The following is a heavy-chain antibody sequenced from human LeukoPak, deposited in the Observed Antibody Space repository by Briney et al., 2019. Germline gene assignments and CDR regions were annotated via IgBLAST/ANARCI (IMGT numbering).Heavy chain of an antibody. CDR2: INPNSGGT. D-gene: IGHD6-13*01. CDR3: ARAAPSAAAGPIFDY. Sequence: ASVKVSCKASGYTFTGYYMHWVRQAPGQGLEWMGWINPNSGGTNYAQKFQGRVTMTRDTSISTAYMELSRLRSDDTAVYYCARAAPSAAAGPIFDYWGQGTLVTVSS. V-gene: IGHV1-2*02. J-gene: IGHJ4*02. CDR1: GYTFTGYY.